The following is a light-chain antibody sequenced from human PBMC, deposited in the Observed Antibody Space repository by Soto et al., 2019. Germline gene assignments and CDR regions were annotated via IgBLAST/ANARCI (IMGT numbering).Light chain of an antibody. Sequence: EFVLTQSPSTLSVSTGERATLSCRASQTVRNNYLAWYQRKPGQAPRLLIYDASSRATGIPDRFSGSGSGTEFTLTIRSLQSEDFAVYYCQQWSHAFGEGTRVDIK. J-gene: IGKJ5*01. CDR2: DAS. CDR1: QTVRNNY. V-gene: IGKV3D-20*02. CDR3: QQWSHA.